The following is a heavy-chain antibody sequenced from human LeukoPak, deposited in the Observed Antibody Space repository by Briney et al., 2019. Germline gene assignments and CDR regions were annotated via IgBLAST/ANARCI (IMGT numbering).Heavy chain of an antibody. D-gene: IGHD3-10*01. CDR1: GFTVSSNY. Sequence: GGSLRLSCAASGFTVSSNYMSWVRQAPGKGLEWVSVIYSGGNTYYADFVKGRFTISRDNSKNTLYLQTNSLTAEDTALYYCATHSYYYGSGSYPHYLDYWGQGTLVTVSS. J-gene: IGHJ4*02. V-gene: IGHV3-53*01. CDR3: ATHSYYYGSGSYPHYLDY. CDR2: IYSGGNT.